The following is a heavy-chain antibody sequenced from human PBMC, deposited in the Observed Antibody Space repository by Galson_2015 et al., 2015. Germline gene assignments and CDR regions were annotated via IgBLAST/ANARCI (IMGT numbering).Heavy chain of an antibody. D-gene: IGHD3-16*02. CDR3: ARDTHMITFGGVIVSEYVQH. J-gene: IGHJ1*01. CDR2: ISSSGSTI. Sequence: SLRLSCAASGFTFSDYYMSWIRQAPGKGLEWVSYISSSGSTIYYADSVKGRFTISRDNAKNSLYLQMNSLRAEDTAAYYCARDTHMITFGGVIVSEYVQHWGQGTLVTVSS. V-gene: IGHV3-11*01. CDR1: GFTFSDYY.